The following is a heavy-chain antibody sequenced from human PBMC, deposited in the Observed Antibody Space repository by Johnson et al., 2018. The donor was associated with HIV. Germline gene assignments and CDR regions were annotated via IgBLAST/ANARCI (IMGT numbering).Heavy chain of an antibody. D-gene: IGHD1-14*01. V-gene: IGHV3-72*01. J-gene: IGHJ3*02. CDR1: GFSFSDHF. Sequence: MQLVESGGGLVQPGGSLRLSCVGSGFSFSDHFMDWVRQAPGKGLEWVGRIRNKPSSYSTEYAASVKGRFTVSRDDSKNSVYLQMSSLKTEDTAVYYCTRAEWHDAFDIWGQGTMVTVSS. CDR2: IRNKPSSYST. CDR3: TRAEWHDAFDI.